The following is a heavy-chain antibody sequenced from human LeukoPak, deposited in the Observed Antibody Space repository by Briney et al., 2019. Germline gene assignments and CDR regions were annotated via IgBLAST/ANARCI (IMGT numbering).Heavy chain of an antibody. CDR3: ARGLEREYADY. D-gene: IGHD1-1*01. Sequence: SETLSLTCTVSGGSISSYYWSWIRQPPGKGLEWIGYVYYGGSTFYNPSLKSRVTISEDTSKNQFSLKLSSVTAADTAVYYCARGLEREYADYWGQGTLVTVSS. J-gene: IGHJ4*02. V-gene: IGHV4-59*01. CDR2: VYYGGST. CDR1: GGSISSYY.